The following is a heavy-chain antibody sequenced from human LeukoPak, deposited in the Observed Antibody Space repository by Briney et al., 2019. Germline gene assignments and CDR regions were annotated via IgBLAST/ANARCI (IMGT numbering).Heavy chain of an antibody. CDR3: ARYCSGGSCGSDAFDI. J-gene: IGHJ3*02. D-gene: IGHD2-15*01. V-gene: IGHV4-31*03. CDR1: GGSISSGGYY. CDR2: IYYSGST. Sequence: SQTLSLTCTVSGGSISSGGYYWSWIRQHPGKGLEWIGYIYYSGSTYYNPSLKSRVTISVDTSKNQFSLKLSSVTAADTAVYYCARYCSGGSCGSDAFDIWGQGTMVTVSS.